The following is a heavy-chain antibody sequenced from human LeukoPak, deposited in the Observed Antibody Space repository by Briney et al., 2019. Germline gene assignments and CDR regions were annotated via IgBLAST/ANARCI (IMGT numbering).Heavy chain of an antibody. CDR1: GFTFSTYC. D-gene: IGHD2-21*02. J-gene: IGHJ6*02. CDR2: INYDGSST. CDR3: AKVGGDYEYYYYYGMDV. Sequence: PGGSLILSCAASGFTFSTYCMHWGRHDPGKGLVWVSRINYDGSSTSYADSAKGRFTISTDNSKITLYLQLNSLRAEDTAVYYCAKVGGDYEYYYYYGMDVWGQGTTVTVSS. V-gene: IGHV3-74*01.